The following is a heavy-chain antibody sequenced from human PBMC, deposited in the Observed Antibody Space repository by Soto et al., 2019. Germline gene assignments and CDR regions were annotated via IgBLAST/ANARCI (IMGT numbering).Heavy chain of an antibody. J-gene: IGHJ4*02. D-gene: IGHD6-19*01. CDR3: ARRNSSGWYYFDY. CDR1: GYSFTSYW. CDR2: IDPSDSYT. V-gene: IGHV5-10-1*01. Sequence: GESLKISCKGSGYSFTSYWISWVRQMPGKGLEWMGRIDPSDSYTNYSPSFQGHVTISADKSISTAYLQWSSLKASDTAMYYWARRNSSGWYYFDYWGQGTLVTVSS.